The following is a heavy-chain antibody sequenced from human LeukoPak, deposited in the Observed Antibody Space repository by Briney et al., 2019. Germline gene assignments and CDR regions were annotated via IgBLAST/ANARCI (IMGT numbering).Heavy chain of an antibody. CDR2: VFFSGRT. Sequence: SETLSLTCTVSGGSISSYYWSWIRQPPGKGLEWIGYVFFSGRTDHNPSLKSRLTISVDTSKNQFSLKLSSVTAADTAVYYCARTRGVPYGDYLNDYWGQGTLVTVSS. CDR3: ARTRGVPYGDYLNDY. J-gene: IGHJ4*02. CDR1: GGSISSYY. D-gene: IGHD4-17*01. V-gene: IGHV4-59*01.